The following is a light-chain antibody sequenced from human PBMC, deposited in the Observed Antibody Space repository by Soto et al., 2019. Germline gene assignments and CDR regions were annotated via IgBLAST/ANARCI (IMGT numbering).Light chain of an antibody. CDR1: QSISRW. V-gene: IGKV1-5*01. CDR3: QEDSGDSS. J-gene: IGKJ2*03. Sequence: DIQMTQSPSTLSASVGDRVTITCRASQSISRWLAWYQQKPGKAPKLLIFDATRLESGVPSRFSGSGSGTEFTLSINSLQPDDCATYYRQEDSGDSSFVPGPELELK. CDR2: DAT.